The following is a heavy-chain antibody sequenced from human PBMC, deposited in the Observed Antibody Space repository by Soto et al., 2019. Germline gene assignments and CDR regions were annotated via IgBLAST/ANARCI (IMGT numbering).Heavy chain of an antibody. CDR2: IIPIFGTA. Sequence: SVKVSCKASGGTFSSYAIRWVRQAPGQGLEWMGGIIPIFGTAKYAQKFQGRVTITTDESTSTAYMELSSLRSEDTAVYYCASAFLMGKVYKNYYGMDVWGQGTTVTVSS. CDR3: ASAFLMGKVYKNYYGMDV. CDR1: GGTFSSYA. V-gene: IGHV1-69*05. D-gene: IGHD1-1*01. J-gene: IGHJ6*02.